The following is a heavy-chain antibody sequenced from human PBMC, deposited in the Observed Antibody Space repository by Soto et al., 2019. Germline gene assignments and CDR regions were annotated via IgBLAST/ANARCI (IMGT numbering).Heavy chain of an antibody. J-gene: IGHJ4*02. CDR3: ARSGDNYNRLDY. CDR1: GFTFSDYY. CDR2: SSNSGTFS. V-gene: IGHV3-11*06. Sequence: PGGSLRLSSEGSGFTFSDYYISWIRQAPGKGLEWISYSSNSGTFSRYADSVKGRFSISRDNTKNLLYLQMNSLRAEDTAVYYCARSGDNYNRLDYWGQGTPVTVSS. D-gene: IGHD1-1*01.